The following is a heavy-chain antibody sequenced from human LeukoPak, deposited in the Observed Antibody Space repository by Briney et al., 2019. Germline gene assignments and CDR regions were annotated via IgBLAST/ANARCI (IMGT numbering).Heavy chain of an antibody. CDR2: ISGSGGST. J-gene: IGHJ4*02. D-gene: IGHD5-18*01. CDR3: AKDDRIQTRRYSYNY. Sequence: GGSLRLSCAASGFTFSNYAMSWVRQAPGKGLEWVSAISGSGGSTSYADSVKGRFTISRDNSMNTLYLQMNSLRAEDTAVYYCAKDDRIQTRRYSYNYWGQGTLVTVSS. CDR1: GFTFSNYA. V-gene: IGHV3-23*01.